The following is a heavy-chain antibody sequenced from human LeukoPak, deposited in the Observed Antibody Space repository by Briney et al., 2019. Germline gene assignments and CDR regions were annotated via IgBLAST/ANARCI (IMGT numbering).Heavy chain of an antibody. Sequence: GSLSLTCAASGFTFSSYAMSWVRQAPGKGLEWVSAISGRGGSTYYADSVKGRFTISRDNSKNTLYLQMNSLRAEDTAVYYCAKEITFGGVTYSNYYYYDMDVWGQGTTVTVSS. CDR2: ISGRGGST. CDR3: AKEITFGGVTYSNYYYYDMDV. V-gene: IGHV3-23*01. CDR1: GFTFSSYA. J-gene: IGHJ6*02. D-gene: IGHD3-16*01.